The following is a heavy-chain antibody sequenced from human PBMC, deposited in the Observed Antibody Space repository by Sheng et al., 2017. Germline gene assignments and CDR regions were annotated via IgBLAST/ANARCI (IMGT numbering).Heavy chain of an antibody. J-gene: IGHJ3*02. Sequence: QVQLVESGGGVVQPGRSLRLSCAASGFTFSSYGMHWVRQAPGKGLEWVAAIWYDGSNQYYLDSVKGRFTISRDNSKNTLYLQMDSLRAEDTAVYSCAREAMSSHVFDIWGQGTMVSVSS. V-gene: IGHV3-33*01. CDR1: GFTFSSYG. CDR2: IWYDGSNQ. CDR3: AREAMSSHVFDI.